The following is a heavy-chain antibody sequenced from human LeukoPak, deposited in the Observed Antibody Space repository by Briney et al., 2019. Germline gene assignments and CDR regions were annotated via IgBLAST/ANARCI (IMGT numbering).Heavy chain of an antibody. CDR2: ISSSSSYI. J-gene: IGHJ6*01. Sequence: PGGSLRLSCAASGFTFSSYSMNWVRQAPGKGLEWVSSISSSSSYIYYADSVKGRFTISRDNAKNSLYLQMNSLRAEDTAVYYCARDARVTMVRGPRYYYGMDVWGKGPRSPSPQ. D-gene: IGHD3-10*01. CDR1: GFTFSSYS. CDR3: ARDARVTMVRGPRYYYGMDV. V-gene: IGHV3-21*01.